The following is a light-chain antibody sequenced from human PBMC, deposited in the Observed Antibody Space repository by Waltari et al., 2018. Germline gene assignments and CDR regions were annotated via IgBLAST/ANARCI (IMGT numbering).Light chain of an antibody. CDR2: TAS. CDR3: QQGYSYPYS. Sequence: DIQMTQSPSSLSASVGDTVTITCQASQGIGNNLNWYQQKPGKAPKLLIYTASSLQSGIPSRFSGSGSGTDFTLTINSLQPEDFATYYCQQGYSYPYSFGQGTKVEIK. V-gene: IGKV1-39*01. CDR1: QGIGNN. J-gene: IGKJ2*03.